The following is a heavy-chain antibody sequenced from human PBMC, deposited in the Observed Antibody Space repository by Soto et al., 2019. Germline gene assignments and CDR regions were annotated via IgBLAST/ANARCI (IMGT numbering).Heavy chain of an antibody. CDR3: ASLYYDFFY. CDR1: GGSISSSSYY. D-gene: IGHD3-3*01. Sequence: SETLSLTCTVSGGSISSSSYYWGWIRQPPGKGLEWIGSIYYSGSTYYNPSLESRVTISVDTSKNQFSLKLSSVTAADTAVYYCASLYYDFFYWGQGTLVTVSS. J-gene: IGHJ4*02. V-gene: IGHV4-39*01. CDR2: IYYSGST.